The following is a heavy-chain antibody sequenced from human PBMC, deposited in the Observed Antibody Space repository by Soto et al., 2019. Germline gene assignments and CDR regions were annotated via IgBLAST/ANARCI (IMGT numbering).Heavy chain of an antibody. D-gene: IGHD6-19*01. CDR1: GFHFSDYA. CDR2: VSHDGRNT. CDR3: AKGGRQWLVTSDFNY. Sequence: GGSLRLSSAASGFHFSDYAMHWVRQAPGKGLEWVAVVSHDGRNTHYADSVKGRFTISRDSSKNTVSLEMTSLRAEDTAVYYCAKGGRQWLVTSDFNYWGQGALVTVSS. V-gene: IGHV3-30*18. J-gene: IGHJ4*02.